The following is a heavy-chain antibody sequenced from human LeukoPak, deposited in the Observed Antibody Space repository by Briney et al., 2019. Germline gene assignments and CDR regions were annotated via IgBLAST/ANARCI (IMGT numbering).Heavy chain of an antibody. D-gene: IGHD6-13*01. Sequence: PGGSLRLPCAASGFTFSSYNMNWVRQAPGKGLEWVSSISSTSSYIYYADSVKGRFTISRDNAKNSLYLQMNSLRAEDTAVYYCTRDGRPYSSTMGFQHWGQGTLVTVSS. J-gene: IGHJ1*01. CDR1: GFTFSSYN. CDR3: TRDGRPYSSTMGFQH. V-gene: IGHV3-21*01. CDR2: ISSTSSYI.